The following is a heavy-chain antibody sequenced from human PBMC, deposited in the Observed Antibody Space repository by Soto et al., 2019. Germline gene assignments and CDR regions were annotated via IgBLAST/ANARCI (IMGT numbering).Heavy chain of an antibody. CDR2: ISYDGSNK. CDR1: GFTFSSYG. D-gene: IGHD2-2*01. CDR3: AKDHQYQLPLYYFDY. J-gene: IGHJ4*02. Sequence: GGSLRLSCAASGFTFSSYGMHWVRQAPGKGLEWVAVISYDGSNKYYADSVKGRFTISRDNSKNTLYLQMNSLRAEDTAVYYCAKDHQYQLPLYYFDYWGQGTLVTVSS. V-gene: IGHV3-30*18.